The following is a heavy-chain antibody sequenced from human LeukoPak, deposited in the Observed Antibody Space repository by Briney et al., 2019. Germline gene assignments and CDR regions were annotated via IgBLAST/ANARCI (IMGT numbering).Heavy chain of an antibody. CDR1: GGSFSGYY. CDR3: AVSYGMDV. J-gene: IGHJ6*02. V-gene: IGHV4-34*01. CDR2: INHSGST. Sequence: SETLSLTCAVYGGSFSGYYWSWIRQPPGKGLEWIGEINHSGSTNYNPSLKSRVTTSVDTSKNQFSLKLSSVTAADTAVYYCAVSYGMDVWGQGTTVTVSS.